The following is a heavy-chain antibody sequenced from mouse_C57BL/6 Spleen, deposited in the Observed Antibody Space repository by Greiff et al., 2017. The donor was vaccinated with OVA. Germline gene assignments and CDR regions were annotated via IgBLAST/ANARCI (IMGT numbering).Heavy chain of an antibody. Sequence: QVQLQQPGAELVMPGASVKLSCKASGYTFTSYWMHWVKQRPGQGLEWIGEIDPSDSYTNYNQKFKGKSTLTVDKSSSTAYMQLSSLTSEDSAVYYCARSEVYYAMDYWGQGTSVTVSS. J-gene: IGHJ4*01. CDR3: ARSEVYYAMDY. V-gene: IGHV1-69*01. CDR2: IDPSDSYT. CDR1: GYTFTSYW.